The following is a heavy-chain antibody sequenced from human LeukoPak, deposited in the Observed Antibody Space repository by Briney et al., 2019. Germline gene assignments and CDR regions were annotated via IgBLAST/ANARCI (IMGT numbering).Heavy chain of an antibody. CDR2: IYYSGST. Sequence: SETLSLTCTVSGGSISNNYWSWFRQPPGKGLEWIGYIYYSGSTNYNPSLKSRVTISVDTSKSQFSLKLSSVTAADTAVYYCASHRGFWGQGTLVTVSS. V-gene: IGHV4-59*01. CDR3: ASHRGF. CDR1: GGSISNNY. J-gene: IGHJ4*02.